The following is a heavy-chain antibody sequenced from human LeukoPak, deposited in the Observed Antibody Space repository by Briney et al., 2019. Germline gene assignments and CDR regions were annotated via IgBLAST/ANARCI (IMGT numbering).Heavy chain of an antibody. V-gene: IGHV3-23*01. CDR3: ANEIRPNDY. CDR1: AFAFSNHV. D-gene: IGHD4-17*01. CDR2: ISISGGTT. Sequence: GGSLRLSCTASAFAFSNHVMSWVRQAPGKGLEWVSSISISGGTTYYADSVKGRFTISRENSKSTLYLQMNNLRADDTAVYYCANEIRPNDYWGQGTLVTVSS. J-gene: IGHJ4*02.